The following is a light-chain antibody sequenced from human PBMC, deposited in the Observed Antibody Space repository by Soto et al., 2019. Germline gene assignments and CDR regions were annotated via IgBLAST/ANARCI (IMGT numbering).Light chain of an antibody. V-gene: IGKV4-1*01. CDR2: WAS. Sequence: DIVMTQSPDSLSVSLGERATINCKSSQTVFHTSYNKDFLAWYQQKAGQPPKLLFYWASTRESGVPARFSGGGSGPDFSLTISSLQPEDVAVYYCKQYYSSVPFGQGTKLEIK. CDR3: KQYYSSVP. CDR1: QTVFHTSYNKDF. J-gene: IGKJ2*01.